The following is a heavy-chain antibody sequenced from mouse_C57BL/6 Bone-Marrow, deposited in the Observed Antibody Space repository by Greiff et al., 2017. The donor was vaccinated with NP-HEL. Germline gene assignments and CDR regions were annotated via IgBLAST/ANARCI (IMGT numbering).Heavy chain of an antibody. V-gene: IGHV5-4*01. Sequence: EVKVVESGGGLVKPGGSLKLSCAASGFTFSRYAMSWVRQTPEKRLEWVATISDGGSYTYYPDNVKGRFTISRDNAKNNLYLQMSHLKSEDTAMYYCARDYEYYAMDYWGQGTSVTVSS. J-gene: IGHJ4*01. CDR3: ARDYEYYAMDY. CDR2: ISDGGSYT. CDR1: GFTFSRYA. D-gene: IGHD2-12*01.